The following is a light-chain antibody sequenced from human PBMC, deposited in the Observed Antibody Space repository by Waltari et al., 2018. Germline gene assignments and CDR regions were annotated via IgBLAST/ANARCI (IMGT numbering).Light chain of an antibody. J-gene: IGKJ3*01. CDR3: QQYYTTPPT. Sequence: DIVMTQSPDSLAVSLGERATINCKSSQSVLYSSNNKNYLAWYQQKPGQPPKLLIYWASTRESGVPDRFNGSGSGTDFTLTISSLLAEDVALYYCQQYYTTPPTFGPGTKVDIK. CDR1: QSVLYSSNNKNY. CDR2: WAS. V-gene: IGKV4-1*01.